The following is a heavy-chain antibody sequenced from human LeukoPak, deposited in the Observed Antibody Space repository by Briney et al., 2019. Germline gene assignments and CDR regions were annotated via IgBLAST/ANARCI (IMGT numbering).Heavy chain of an antibody. V-gene: IGHV3-13*04. CDR2: IGTAGDT. Sequence: PGGSLRLSCAASGFTFSIYDFHWVRQPRGKGLEWVSAIGTAGDTYYPGSVKGRFTMSRENAKNSLYLQMNSLRAGDTAVYYCARLREAAFDIWGRGTMVTVSS. CDR1: GFTFSIYD. D-gene: IGHD1-26*01. CDR3: ARLREAAFDI. J-gene: IGHJ3*02.